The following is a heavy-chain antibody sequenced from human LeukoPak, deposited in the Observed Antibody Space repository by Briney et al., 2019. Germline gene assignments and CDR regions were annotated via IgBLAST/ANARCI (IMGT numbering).Heavy chain of an antibody. CDR2: IKSKTDGGTT. CDR1: GFTFSNAW. Sequence: GGSLRLSCAASGFTFSNAWMSWVRQAPRKGLEWVGRIKSKTDGGTTDYAAPVKGRFTISRDDSKNTLYLQMNSLKTEDTAVYYRTVIVGYHFDYWGQGTLVTVSS. D-gene: IGHD2-21*01. CDR3: TVIVGYHFDY. V-gene: IGHV3-15*01. J-gene: IGHJ4*02.